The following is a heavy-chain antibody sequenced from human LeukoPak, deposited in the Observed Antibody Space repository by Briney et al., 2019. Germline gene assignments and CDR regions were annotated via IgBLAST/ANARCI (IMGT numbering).Heavy chain of an antibody. CDR2: IYSGGST. CDR1: VFTHSSNY. D-gene: IGHD1-26*01. J-gene: IGHJ4*02. CDR3: ARMGVRAMGF. Sequence: RGGALRLSCAASVFTHSSNYMSWVRQAPGKGVEGVSVIYSGGSTYYTDSVMGRFTISRDNSKNILYLQMNSLRAEVTAVYYCARMGVRAMGFWGQGTLVTVSS. V-gene: IGHV3-53*01.